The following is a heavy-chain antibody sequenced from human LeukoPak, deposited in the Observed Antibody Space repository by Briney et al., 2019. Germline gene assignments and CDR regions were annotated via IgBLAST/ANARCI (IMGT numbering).Heavy chain of an antibody. CDR3: TTDVSSYDFWSGYYSGS. CDR1: GFTFSNAW. CDR2: IKSKTDAGTT. V-gene: IGHV3-15*01. D-gene: IGHD3-3*01. J-gene: IGHJ5*02. Sequence: KPGGSLRLSCAASGFTFSNAWVSWGRQAPGKVVEWVGRIKSKTDAGTTEYAAPAKGRFTISVVDSKNTRDLQLNSLKTEDTSVYYCTTDVSSYDFWSGYYSGSWGQGTLVTVSS.